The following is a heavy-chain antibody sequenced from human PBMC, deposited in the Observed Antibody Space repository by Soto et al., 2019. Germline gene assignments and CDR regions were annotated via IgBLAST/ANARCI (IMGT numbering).Heavy chain of an antibody. CDR3: ARHYGAPLIAGTTRFRWFDP. V-gene: IGHV4-39*01. J-gene: IGHJ5*02. CDR1: VVSISSSSYY. Sequence: KPSETLSLTCTFSVVSISSSSYYCGWIRQPPWKGLEWIGSIYYSGSTYYNPSLKSRVTISVDTSKNQFSLKLSSVTAADTAVYYCARHYGAPLIAGTTRFRWFDPWGQGTLVTVSS. CDR2: IYYSGST. D-gene: IGHD1-7*01.